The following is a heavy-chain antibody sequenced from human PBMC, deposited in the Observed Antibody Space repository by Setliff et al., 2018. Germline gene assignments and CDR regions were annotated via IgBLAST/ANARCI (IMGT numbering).Heavy chain of an antibody. CDR3: ARGALVLQFLEWLPRFYYMDV. V-gene: IGHV1-8*02. D-gene: IGHD3-3*01. J-gene: IGHJ6*03. CDR2: MNPNSGRT. CDR1: GYTFTAYD. Sequence: ASVKVSCKASGYTFTAYDIVWVRQATEQGLEWMGWMNPNSGRTGYPQKFQGRVTMTRNTSISTAYMELSSLRSEDTAVYFCARGALVLQFLEWLPRFYYMDVWGKGTTVTVSS.